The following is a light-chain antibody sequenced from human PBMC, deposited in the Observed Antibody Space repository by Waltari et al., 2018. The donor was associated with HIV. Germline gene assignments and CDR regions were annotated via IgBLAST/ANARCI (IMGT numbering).Light chain of an antibody. CDR1: QSVNTN. CDR3: HQYINWPYT. CDR2: GAS. Sequence: MMQSPDILPVSPGEGVTLTCRASQSVNTNVAWYQQRPGQAPRLLIYGASTRAAGFPARFSGSGSGTEFTLTISSLQSEDFAQYFCHQYINWPYTFGQGTKLDIK. J-gene: IGKJ2*01. V-gene: IGKV3-15*01.